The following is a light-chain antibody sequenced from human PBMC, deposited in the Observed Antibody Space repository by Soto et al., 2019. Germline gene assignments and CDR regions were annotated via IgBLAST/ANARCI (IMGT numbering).Light chain of an antibody. V-gene: IGLV2-14*01. Sequence: QSALTQPASVSGSPGQSITISCTGTSNDVGGYNYVSWYQQHLGKAPKLMIYEVSNRPSGIPDRFSGSKSGNTASLTISGLQAEDEAEYYCSLYTTASTYVFGTGTKVTVL. CDR1: SNDVGGYNY. CDR3: SLYTTASTYV. J-gene: IGLJ1*01. CDR2: EVS.